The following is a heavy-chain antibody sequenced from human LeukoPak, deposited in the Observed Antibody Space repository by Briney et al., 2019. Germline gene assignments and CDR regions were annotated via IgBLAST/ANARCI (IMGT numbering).Heavy chain of an antibody. Sequence: SETLSLTCTVSGDSINSLDLWSWVRQPPGKGLEWIGEMYLSGTTHSNPSVKSRVTISIDKSKNQFFLNLSSVTAADTAVYYCARYRYYYYGMDVWGQGTTVTVSS. V-gene: IGHV4-4*02. CDR2: MYLSGTT. D-gene: IGHD1-26*01. CDR3: ARYRYYYYGMDV. CDR1: GDSINSLDL. J-gene: IGHJ6*02.